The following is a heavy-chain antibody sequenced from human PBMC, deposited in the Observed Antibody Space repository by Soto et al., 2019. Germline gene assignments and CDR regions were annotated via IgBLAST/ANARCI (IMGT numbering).Heavy chain of an antibody. CDR2: TYYRSKWYN. CDR1: GDSVSSNSSA. D-gene: IGHD2-2*02. CDR3: ARDPPPCWSSTSCYTWAWFDP. J-gene: IGHJ5*02. Sequence: SQTRSLTCAISGDSVSSNSSAWNSISQCPSRGLEWLGRTYYRSKWYNDYAVSVKSRITINPDTSKNQFSLQLNSVTPEDTAVYYCARDPPPCWSSTSCYTWAWFDPWGQGTLVTVSS. V-gene: IGHV6-1*01.